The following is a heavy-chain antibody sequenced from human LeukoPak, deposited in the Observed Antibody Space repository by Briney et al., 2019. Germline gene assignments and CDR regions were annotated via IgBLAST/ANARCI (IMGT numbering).Heavy chain of an antibody. J-gene: IGHJ1*01. CDR2: INHSGST. Sequence: SETLSLTCAVYGGTFSGYYWSWIRQPPGKGLEWIGEINHSGSTNYNPSLKSRVTISVDTSKNQFSLKLSSVTAADTAVYYCARGPTYYYDSSGYSFFFQHWGQGTLVTVSS. V-gene: IGHV4-34*01. CDR3: ARGPTYYYDSSGYSFFFQH. D-gene: IGHD3-22*01. CDR1: GGTFSGYY.